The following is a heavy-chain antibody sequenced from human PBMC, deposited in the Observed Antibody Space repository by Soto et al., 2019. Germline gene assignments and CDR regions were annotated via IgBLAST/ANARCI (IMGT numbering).Heavy chain of an antibody. CDR3: ARRGWYFDL. Sequence: QVQLQESGPGLVKPSETLSLTCTVSGDSVGGYYWSWIRQPPGKGLEWIGYIYYRGGTNYSPSLKRRVTISIDPSKNLFSLELNSVTASDTAIYYCARRGWYFDLWGRGTLVTVSS. V-gene: IGHV4-59*08. J-gene: IGHJ2*01. CDR1: GDSVGGYY. CDR2: IYYRGGT.